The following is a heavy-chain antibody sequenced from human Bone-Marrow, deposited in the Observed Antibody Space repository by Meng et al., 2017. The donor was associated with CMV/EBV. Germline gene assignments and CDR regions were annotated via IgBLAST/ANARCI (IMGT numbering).Heavy chain of an antibody. CDR2: ISSSGSSI. CDR1: GFTFSDYY. D-gene: IGHD3-16*01. J-gene: IGHJ4*02. CDR3: AREGGYYFDY. Sequence: GESLKISCAASGFTFSDYYMTWIRQAPGKGLEWVSYISSSGSSIYYADSVKGRFTISRDNAKNSLYLQMNSLRAEDTAVYYFAREGGYYFDYWGQGTLVTVSS. V-gene: IGHV3-11*01.